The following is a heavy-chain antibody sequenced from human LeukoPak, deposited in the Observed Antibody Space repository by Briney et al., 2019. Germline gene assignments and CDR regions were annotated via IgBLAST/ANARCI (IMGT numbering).Heavy chain of an antibody. Sequence: PSETLSLTCAVYGGSFSGYYWSWIRQPPGKGLEWIGEINHSGSTNYNPSLKSRVTISVDTSKNQFSLKLSSVTAADTAVYYCARYNRFLWHGSYHSFDYWGQGTLVTVSS. D-gene: IGHD1-26*01. CDR1: GGSFSGYY. J-gene: IGHJ4*02. V-gene: IGHV4-34*01. CDR2: INHSGST. CDR3: ARYNRFLWHGSYHSFDY.